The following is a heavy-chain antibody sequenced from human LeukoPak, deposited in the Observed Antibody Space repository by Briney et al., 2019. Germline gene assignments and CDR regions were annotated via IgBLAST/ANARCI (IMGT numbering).Heavy chain of an antibody. V-gene: IGHV4-30-4*01. CDR2: IYYSGST. Sequence: PSETLSLTCTVSVGSISSGDYYWSWIRQPPGKGLEWIGYIYYSGSTYYNPSLKSRVTISVDTSKNQFYMKLSSVTAADTAVYYCARVDILTGYEVAIQYYFDYWGQGTLVTVSS. D-gene: IGHD3-9*01. CDR1: VGSISSGDYY. J-gene: IGHJ4*02. CDR3: ARVDILTGYEVAIQYYFDY.